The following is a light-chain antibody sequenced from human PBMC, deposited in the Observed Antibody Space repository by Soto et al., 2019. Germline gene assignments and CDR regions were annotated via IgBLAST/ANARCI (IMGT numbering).Light chain of an antibody. V-gene: IGKV1-6*01. Sequence: AIQMTQSPSSLSASVGDRVTITCRASQGISNELAWYQQRPGRAPNLLIYASSNLKTGVPSRCRGSGSGTDFTLTISSLQPEDFATYYCLQDYSYPRTFGQGTKVEV. CDR3: LQDYSYPRT. J-gene: IGKJ1*01. CDR1: QGISNE. CDR2: ASS.